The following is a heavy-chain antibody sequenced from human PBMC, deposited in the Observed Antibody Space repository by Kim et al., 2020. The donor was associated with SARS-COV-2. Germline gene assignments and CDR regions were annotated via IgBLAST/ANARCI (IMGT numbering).Heavy chain of an antibody. CDR1: GYTFTDYS. D-gene: IGHD7-27*01. V-gene: IGHV1-2*02. J-gene: IGHJ4*02. CDR3: ATTNWDFNF. Sequence: ASVKVSCRASGYTFTDYSIHWVRQTPGKGLESMGWINPNSGDTNSDQKFRDRVTLTTDTSIDTAYMQLTGLTTDDAGIYFCATTNWDFNFWGQGTLVTVS. CDR2: INPNSGDT.